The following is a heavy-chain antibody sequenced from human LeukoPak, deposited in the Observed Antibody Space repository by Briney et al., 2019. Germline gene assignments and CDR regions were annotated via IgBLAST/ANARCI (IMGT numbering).Heavy chain of an antibody. Sequence: GGSLRLSCAASGFTFSSYSMNWVRQAPGKGLEWVSSISSSSSYIYYADSVKGRFTISRDNAKNSLYLQMNSLRAEDTAVYYCARAYSSSWYEGYFDYWGQGTLVTVSS. CDR3: ARAYSSSWYEGYFDY. J-gene: IGHJ4*02. CDR2: ISSSSSYI. V-gene: IGHV3-21*01. D-gene: IGHD6-13*01. CDR1: GFTFSSYS.